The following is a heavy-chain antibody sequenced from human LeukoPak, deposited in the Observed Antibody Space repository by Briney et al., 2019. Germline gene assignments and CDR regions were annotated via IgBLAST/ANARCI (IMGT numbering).Heavy chain of an antibody. CDR1: GFTFSSYA. CDR2: ISGSGGST. CDR3: TKDSRGDPDGDLDY. J-gene: IGHJ4*02. Sequence: GSLRLSCAASGFTFSSYAMSWVRQAPGKGLEWVSAISGSGGSTYYADSVKGRFTISRDNSKNTLYLQMNSLRAEDTAVYYCTKDSRGDPDGDLDYWGQGTLVTVSS. V-gene: IGHV3-23*01. D-gene: IGHD4-17*01.